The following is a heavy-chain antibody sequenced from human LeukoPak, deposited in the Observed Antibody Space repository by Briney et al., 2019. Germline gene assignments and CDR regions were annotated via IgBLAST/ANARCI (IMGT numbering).Heavy chain of an antibody. CDR2: IRYDGSNK. CDR3: AKGGYSGSCWPQYYFDY. J-gene: IGHJ4*02. Sequence: GGSLRLSCAASGFTFSSYGMHWVRQAPGKGLEWVAFIRYDGSNKYYADSVKGRFTISRDNSKNTLYLQMNSLRAEDTAVYYCAKGGYSGSCWPQYYFDYWGQGTLVTVSS. V-gene: IGHV3-30*02. D-gene: IGHD1-26*01. CDR1: GFTFSSYG.